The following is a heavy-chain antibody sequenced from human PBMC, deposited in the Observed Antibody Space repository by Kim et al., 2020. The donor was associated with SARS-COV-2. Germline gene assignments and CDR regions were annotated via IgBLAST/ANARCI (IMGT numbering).Heavy chain of an antibody. J-gene: IGHJ4*02. CDR3: VRDLANYYESSGSFDY. D-gene: IGHD3-22*01. V-gene: IGHV4-59*12. Sequence: SLKSRVTISVDTSQNQCALKLSSVTAADTAVYYCVRDLANYYESSGSFDYWGQGILVTVSS.